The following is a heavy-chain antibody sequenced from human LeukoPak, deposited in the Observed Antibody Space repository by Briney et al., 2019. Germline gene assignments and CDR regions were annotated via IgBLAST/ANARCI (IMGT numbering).Heavy chain of an antibody. CDR2: ISSSSSTI. CDR1: GFTFNHYG. J-gene: IGHJ4*02. CDR3: ARDLGSSSETAY. V-gene: IGHV3-48*02. Sequence: GRSLRLSCAASGFTFNHYGMHWVRQAPGKGLEWVSYISSSSSTIYYADSVKGRFTISRDNAKNSLYLQMNSLRDEDTAVYYCARDLGSSSETAYWGQGTLVTVSS. D-gene: IGHD6-6*01.